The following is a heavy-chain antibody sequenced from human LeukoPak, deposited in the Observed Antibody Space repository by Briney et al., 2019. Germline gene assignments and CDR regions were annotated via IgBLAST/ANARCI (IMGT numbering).Heavy chain of an antibody. V-gene: IGHV3-11*01. D-gene: IGHD2-2*02. CDR1: GFTFSDYY. Sequence: PGGSLRLSCAASGFTFSDYYMSWIRQAPGKGLEWVSYISSSGSTIYYADSVKGRFTISRDNAKNSLYLQMNSLRAEDTAVYYCARDYCSSTSCYTGYYYYYYGMDVWGQGTTVTVSS. J-gene: IGHJ6*02. CDR2: ISSSGSTI. CDR3: ARDYCSSTSCYTGYYYYYYGMDV.